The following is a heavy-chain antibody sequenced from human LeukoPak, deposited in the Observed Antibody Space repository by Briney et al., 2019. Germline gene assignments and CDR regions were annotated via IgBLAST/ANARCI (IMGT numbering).Heavy chain of an antibody. Sequence: SVKVSCKASGGTFSSYAISWVRRAPGQGLEWMGGIIPIFGTANYAQKFQGRVTITTDESTSTAYMELSSLRSEDTAVYYCARSIAARPYYFDYWGQGTLVTVSS. D-gene: IGHD6-6*01. CDR2: IIPIFGTA. CDR3: ARSIAARPYYFDY. V-gene: IGHV1-69*05. CDR1: GGTFSSYA. J-gene: IGHJ4*02.